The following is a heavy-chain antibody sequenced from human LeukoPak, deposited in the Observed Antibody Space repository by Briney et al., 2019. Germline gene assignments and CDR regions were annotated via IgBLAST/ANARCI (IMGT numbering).Heavy chain of an antibody. V-gene: IGHV4-61*01. D-gene: IGHD5-18*01. CDR2: IYYSGST. CDR3: ARGLSGGYSYIPYYFDY. CDR1: GGSVSSGSYY. Sequence: TSETLSLTCTVSGGSVSSGSYYWSWIRQPPGKGLEWIGYIYYSGSTNYNPSLKSRVTISVDTSKNQFSLKPSSVTAADTAVYYCARGLSGGYSYIPYYFDYWGQGTLVTVSS. J-gene: IGHJ4*02.